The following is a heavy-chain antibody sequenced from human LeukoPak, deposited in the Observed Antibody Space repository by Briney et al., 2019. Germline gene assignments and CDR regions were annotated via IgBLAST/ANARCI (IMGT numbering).Heavy chain of an antibody. V-gene: IGHV4-4*07. Sequence: SETLSLTCTVSGGSISSYYWSWIRQPAGKGLEWIGRIYTSGSTNYNPSLKNRVTISVDTSKNQFSLKLSSVTAADTAVYYCARSLDSSGYYLGYYYMDVWGKGTTVTIPS. CDR1: GGSISSYY. D-gene: IGHD3-22*01. CDR3: ARSLDSSGYYLGYYYMDV. CDR2: IYTSGST. J-gene: IGHJ6*03.